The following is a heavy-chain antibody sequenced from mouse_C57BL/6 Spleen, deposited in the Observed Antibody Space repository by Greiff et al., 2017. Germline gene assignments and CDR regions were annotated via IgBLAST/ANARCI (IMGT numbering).Heavy chain of an antibody. Sequence: VKLQESGPGLVAPSQSLSITCTVSGFSLTSYAISWVRQPPGKGLEWLGVIWTGGGTNYNSALKSRLSISKDNSKSQVFLKMNSLQTDDTARYYCARTKLDYYGSTYFDYWGQGTTLTVSS. CDR2: IWTGGGT. CDR1: GFSLTSYA. V-gene: IGHV2-9-1*01. CDR3: ARTKLDYYGSTYFDY. D-gene: IGHD1-1*01. J-gene: IGHJ2*01.